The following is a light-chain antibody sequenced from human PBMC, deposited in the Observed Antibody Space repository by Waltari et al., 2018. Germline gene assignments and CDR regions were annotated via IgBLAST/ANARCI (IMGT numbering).Light chain of an antibody. CDR2: YAS. V-gene: IGKV3-20*01. Sequence: EIMLTQSPGTLSLSPGERATLSCRASQSISRYLAWYQHKPGQAPRLLIYYASSWATGIPDRFSGSGSGTDFSLTISRLEPEDFAVYYCQKYGSLPATFGQGTKVEIK. J-gene: IGKJ1*01. CDR1: QSISRY. CDR3: QKYGSLPAT.